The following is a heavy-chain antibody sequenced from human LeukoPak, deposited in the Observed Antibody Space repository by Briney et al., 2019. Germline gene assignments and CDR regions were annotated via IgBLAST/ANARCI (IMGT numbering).Heavy chain of an antibody. CDR2: INTNTGNP. Sequence: ASVKVSCKASGYTFTSYAMNWVRQAPGQGLEWMGWINTNTGNPTYAQGFTGRFVFSLDTSVSTAYLQISSLKAEDTAVYYCARVGACTNGVCPYYFDYWGQGTLVTVSS. D-gene: IGHD2-8*01. J-gene: IGHJ4*02. CDR3: ARVGACTNGVCPYYFDY. CDR1: GYTFTSYA. V-gene: IGHV7-4-1*02.